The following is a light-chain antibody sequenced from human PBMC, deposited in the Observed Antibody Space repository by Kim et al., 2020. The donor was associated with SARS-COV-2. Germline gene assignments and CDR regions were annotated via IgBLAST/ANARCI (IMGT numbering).Light chain of an antibody. Sequence: TVLTQSPGTLSLSPGERATLSCRASQSVSSMYLDWYQQKPGQAPRLLIYGASSRATGIPDRFSGSGSGTDFTLTISRLEPEDCAVYYCQQYENSPWTFGQGTKVDIK. CDR1: QSVSSMY. CDR3: QQYENSPWT. V-gene: IGKV3-20*01. CDR2: GAS. J-gene: IGKJ1*01.